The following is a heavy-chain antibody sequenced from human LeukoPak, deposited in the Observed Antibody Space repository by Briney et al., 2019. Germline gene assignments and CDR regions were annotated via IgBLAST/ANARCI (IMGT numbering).Heavy chain of an antibody. CDR2: IYSGGST. D-gene: IGHD3-10*01. J-gene: IGHJ4*02. CDR1: GFTVSSNY. CDR3: ATTHPMGILDY. Sequence: GGSLRLSCAASGFTVSSNYMSWVRQAPGKGLEWVSVIYSGGSTYYADSVKGRFTVSRDNSKNTLYLQVNSLRAEDTAVYYCATTHPMGILDYWGQGTLVTVSS. V-gene: IGHV3-53*01.